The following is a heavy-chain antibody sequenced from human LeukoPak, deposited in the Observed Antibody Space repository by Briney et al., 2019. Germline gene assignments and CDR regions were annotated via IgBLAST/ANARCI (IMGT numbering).Heavy chain of an antibody. CDR1: GFIFGDYA. CDR2: IRSKTYAGTK. CDR3: AKGRHGYGSWFDP. J-gene: IGHJ5*02. D-gene: IGHD5-18*01. V-gene: IGHV3-49*03. Sequence: GGSLRLSCTASGFIFGDYAVSWFRQAPGKGLEWVGFIRSKTYAGTKEYAATVKGRFSISRDDSKSIAYLELNSLKTEDTAMYFCAKGRHGYGSWFDPWGQGTLVTVSS.